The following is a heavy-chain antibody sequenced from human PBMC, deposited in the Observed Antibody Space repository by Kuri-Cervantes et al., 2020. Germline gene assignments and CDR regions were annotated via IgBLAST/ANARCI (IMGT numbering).Heavy chain of an antibody. V-gene: IGHV3-23*01. Sequence: GESLKISCAASGFTFSNFAVTWVRQPPGKGLEWVSAIVGNGGSTYYADSVRGRFTISRDNSRNTLYLQMNSLRAEDTAVYYCAKAFPFQTYYYYGTFDYWGQGTLVTVSS. CDR3: AKAFPFQTYYYYGTFDY. CDR1: GFTFSNFA. CDR2: IVGNGGST. J-gene: IGHJ4*02. D-gene: IGHD3-22*01.